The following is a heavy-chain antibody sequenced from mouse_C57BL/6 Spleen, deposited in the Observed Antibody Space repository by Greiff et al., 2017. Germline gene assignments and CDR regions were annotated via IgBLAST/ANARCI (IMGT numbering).Heavy chain of an antibody. CDR2: IHPNSGST. CDR1: GYTFTSYW. J-gene: IGHJ2*01. V-gene: IGHV1-64*01. Sequence: VQLQQPGAELVKPGASVKLSCKASGYTFTSYWMHWVKQRPGQGLEWIGMIHPNSGSTNYNEKFKSKATLTVDKSSSTAYMQLSSLTSEDSAVYYCARGGYYYGSSYGDYFDYWGQGTTLTVSS. D-gene: IGHD1-1*01. CDR3: ARGGYYYGSSYGDYFDY.